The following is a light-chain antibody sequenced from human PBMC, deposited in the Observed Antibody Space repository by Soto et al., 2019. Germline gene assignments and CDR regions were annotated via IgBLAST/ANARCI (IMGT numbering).Light chain of an antibody. V-gene: IGKV3-15*01. CDR2: GAS. CDR1: QSISSY. CDR3: QQYNNWPPYT. J-gene: IGKJ2*01. Sequence: DILMTQSPSTLSVSPGERVTLSCRASQSISSYLAWYQQKPGQAPRLLIYGASTRATGIPARFSGSGSGTEFTLTISSLQSEDFAVYYCQQYNNWPPYTFGQGTKVEIK.